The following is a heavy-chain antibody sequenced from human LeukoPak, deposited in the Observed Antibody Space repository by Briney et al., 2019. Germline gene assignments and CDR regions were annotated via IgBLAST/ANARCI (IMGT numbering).Heavy chain of an antibody. D-gene: IGHD6-19*01. CDR3: ATIIAVAGLYYFDY. Sequence: ASVKVSCKASGYTFTSYGISWVRQAPGQGLEWMGWISAYNGNTNYAQKLQGRVTMTTDTSTSTAYMELRSLRSEDTAVYYCATIIAVAGLYYFDYWGQGTLVTVSS. J-gene: IGHJ4*02. V-gene: IGHV1-18*01. CDR2: ISAYNGNT. CDR1: GYTFTSYG.